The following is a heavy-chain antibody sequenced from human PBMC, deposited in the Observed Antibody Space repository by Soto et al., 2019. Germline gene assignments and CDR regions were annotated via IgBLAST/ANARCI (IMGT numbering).Heavy chain of an antibody. CDR1: GFTFSSYG. CDR2: IWYDGSNK. J-gene: IGHJ6*02. D-gene: IGHD3-10*01. CDR3: ARDKVRGGKYGMDV. V-gene: IGHV3-33*01. Sequence: GGSLRLSCAASGFTFSSYGMHWVRQAPGKGLEWVAVIWYDGSNKYYADSVKGRFTISRDNSKNTLYLQMNSLRAEDTAVYYCARDKVRGGKYGMDVWGQGTTVTVSS.